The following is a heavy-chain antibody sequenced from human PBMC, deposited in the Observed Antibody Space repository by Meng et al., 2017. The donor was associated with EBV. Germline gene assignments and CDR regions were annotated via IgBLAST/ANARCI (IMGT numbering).Heavy chain of an antibody. CDR2: INVGVGYT. J-gene: IGHJ4*02. CDR1: GYAFTSYI. CDR3: VRGPPVGVPGPGDY. D-gene: IGHD2-21*01. V-gene: IGHV1-3*01. Sequence: QGQVVQFGAEVKNPGASVKVSCKASGYAFTSYILHWVRQAPGQRLEWMGWINVGVGYTKYSQKFQGRVTISSDTSATTGYMELSSLRSEDTAVYYCVRGPPVGVPGPGDYWGQGTLVTVSS.